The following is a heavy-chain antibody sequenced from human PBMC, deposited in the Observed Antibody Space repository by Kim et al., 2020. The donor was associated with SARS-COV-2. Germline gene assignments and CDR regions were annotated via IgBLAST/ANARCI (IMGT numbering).Heavy chain of an antibody. V-gene: IGHV1-3*01. CDR3: ARGIIAAAGRYYFDY. J-gene: IGHJ4*02. Sequence: RFQGRVTITRDPSASTAYMELSSLRSEDTAVYYCARGIIAAAGRYYFDYWGQGTLVTVSS. D-gene: IGHD6-13*01.